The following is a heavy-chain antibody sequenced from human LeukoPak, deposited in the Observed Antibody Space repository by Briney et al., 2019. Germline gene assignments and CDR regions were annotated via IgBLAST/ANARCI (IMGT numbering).Heavy chain of an antibody. CDR2: IYYSGST. V-gene: IGHV4-59*08. D-gene: IGHD1-20*01. J-gene: IGHJ3*02. Sequence: SETLSLTCTVSGGSISSYYWSWIRQPPGKGLEWIGYIYYSGSTNYNPSLKSRVTISVDTSKNQFSLKLSSVTAADTAVYYCASHVTDSWNDGGAFDIWGQGTMATVSS. CDR3: ASHVTDSWNDGGAFDI. CDR1: GGSISSYY.